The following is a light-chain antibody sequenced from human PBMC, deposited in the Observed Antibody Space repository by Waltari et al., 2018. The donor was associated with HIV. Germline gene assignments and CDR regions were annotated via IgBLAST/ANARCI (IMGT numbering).Light chain of an antibody. CDR2: EDN. CDR1: SSDVGGYKY. CDR3: SSYAGTNRL. J-gene: IGLJ2*01. V-gene: IGLV2-8*01. Sequence: QSALTQPPSASGSPGQSVTISCTGISSDVGGYKYVSWYQHHPGKAPKRMIYEDNRRPSGVPDRFSGSKSGNTASLTVSVLQADDEADYYCSSYAGTNRLFGGGTKLTVL.